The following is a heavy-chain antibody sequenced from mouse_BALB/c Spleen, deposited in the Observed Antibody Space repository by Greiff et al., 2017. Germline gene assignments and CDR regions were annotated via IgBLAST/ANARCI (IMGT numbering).Heavy chain of an antibody. CDR2: ISSGGSYT. V-gene: IGHV5-9-4*01. Sequence: EVQLVESGGGLVKPGGSLKLSCAASGFTFSSYAMSWVRQSPEKRLEWVAEISSGGSYTYYPDTVTGRFTISRDNAKNTLYLQMSSLKSEDTAMYYCARHDYGPMDYWGQGTSVTVSS. CDR1: GFTFSSYA. J-gene: IGHJ4*01. CDR3: ARHDYGPMDY. D-gene: IGHD1-1*02.